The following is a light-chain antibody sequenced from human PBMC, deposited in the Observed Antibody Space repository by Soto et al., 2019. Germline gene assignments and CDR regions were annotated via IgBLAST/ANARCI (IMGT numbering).Light chain of an antibody. V-gene: IGLV1-44*01. J-gene: IGLJ2*01. Sequence: QSVLTQPPSASGTPGQTVTISCSGSSSNIGLNDVHWYRQLSGTAPQILIYDTNQQATGVPDRFSGSRSGTSASLAIHGLQSEDEADYHCAAWDDSLNGPVFGGGTKVTLL. CDR1: SSNIGLND. CDR3: AAWDDSLNGPV. CDR2: DTN.